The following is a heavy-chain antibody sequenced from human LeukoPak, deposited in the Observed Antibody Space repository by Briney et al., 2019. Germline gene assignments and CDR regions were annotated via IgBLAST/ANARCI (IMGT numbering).Heavy chain of an antibody. J-gene: IGHJ4*02. V-gene: IGHV3-74*01. CDR3: ARGYCSGGSCYGGDY. CDR2: INSDGSGT. Sequence: GGSLRLSCAVSGFTFSSSWMHWVRQAPGKGLVWVSRINSDGSGTIYADSVKGRFTISRDNAKNTLFLQMNSLRAEDTAIYYCARGYCSGGSCYGGDYWGQGTLVTVSS. D-gene: IGHD2-15*01. CDR1: GFTFSSSW.